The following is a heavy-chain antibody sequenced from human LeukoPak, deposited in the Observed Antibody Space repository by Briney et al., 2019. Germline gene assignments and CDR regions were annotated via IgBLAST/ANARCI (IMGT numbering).Heavy chain of an antibody. CDR2: IYYSGST. D-gene: IGHD2-2*01. Sequence: SKTLSLTCTVSGGSISSSSYYWGWIRQPPGKGLEWIGSIYYSGSTYYNPSLKSRVTISVDTSKNQFSLKLSSVTAADTAVYYCARQYCSSTSCSFDPWGQGILVIVSS. CDR3: ARQYCSSTSCSFDP. V-gene: IGHV4-39*01. J-gene: IGHJ5*02. CDR1: GGSISSSSYY.